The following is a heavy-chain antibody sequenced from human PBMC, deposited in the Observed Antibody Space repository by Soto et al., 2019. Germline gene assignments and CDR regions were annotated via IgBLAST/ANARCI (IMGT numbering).Heavy chain of an antibody. V-gene: IGHV3-73*01. Sequence: DVQVVQSGGGLVQPGGSLNLSCAASGFAFNDAAMHWVRQASGKGLEWVARVRSKTNNYATAYPVSVRGRFTVSRDDSMGTTYLQMHSLKTEDTAMYYCTNNFVWGQGVLVTVYS. CDR1: GFAFNDAA. J-gene: IGHJ4*02. D-gene: IGHD2-15*01. CDR2: VRSKTNNYAT. CDR3: TNNFV.